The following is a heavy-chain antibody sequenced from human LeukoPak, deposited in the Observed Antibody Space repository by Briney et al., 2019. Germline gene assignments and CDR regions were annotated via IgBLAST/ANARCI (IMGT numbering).Heavy chain of an antibody. CDR3: ARGIESYGDYGY. J-gene: IGHJ4*02. V-gene: IGHV4-59*01. CDR1: GGSISGSY. Sequence: SETLSLTCTVSGGSISGSYWSWIRQPPGKGLEWIAYMYNSGSTNYNPSLKSRVTISINTSKNQFSLKLSSLTAADTAIYYCARGIESYGDYGYWGQGILVTVSS. CDR2: MYNSGST. D-gene: IGHD4-17*01.